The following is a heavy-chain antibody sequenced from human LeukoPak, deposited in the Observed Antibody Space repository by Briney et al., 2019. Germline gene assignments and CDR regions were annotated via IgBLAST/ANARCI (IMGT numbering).Heavy chain of an antibody. CDR3: ARRDSSGYYFFDY. CDR2: ISYDGSNK. J-gene: IGHJ4*02. CDR1: GFTFSSYA. D-gene: IGHD3-22*01. V-gene: IGHV3-30*01. Sequence: GRSLRLSCAASGFTFSSYAMHWFRQAPGKGLEWVAVISYDGSNKYYADSVKGRFTISRDNPKNTLYLQMNSLRAEDTAVYYCARRDSSGYYFFDYWGQGTLVTVSS.